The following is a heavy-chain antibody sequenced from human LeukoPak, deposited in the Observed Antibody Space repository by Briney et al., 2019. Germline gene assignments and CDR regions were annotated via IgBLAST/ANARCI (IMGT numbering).Heavy chain of an antibody. CDR3: ARGYHDFSGYWLSYFDY. V-gene: IGHV4-59*01. CDR1: GDSISSYY. CDR2: IYYSGST. D-gene: IGHD3-22*01. Sequence: SETLSLTCTLSGDSISSYYWTWIRHPPGKGLEWIGYIYYSGSTNYHPSLKSRVTISIATSKNQFSLKLSSVTAADTAVYYCARGYHDFSGYWLSYFDYWGQGTLVTVSS. J-gene: IGHJ4*02.